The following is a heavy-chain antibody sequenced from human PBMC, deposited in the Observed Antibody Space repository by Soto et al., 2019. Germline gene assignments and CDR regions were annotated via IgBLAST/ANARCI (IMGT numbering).Heavy chain of an antibody. D-gene: IGHD5-18*01. CDR3: ARGLGIQLWFRDAFDI. V-gene: IGHV1-69*05. CDR2: IIPIFGTA. CDR1: GGTFSSYA. J-gene: IGHJ3*02. Sequence: QVQLVQSGAEVKKPGSSVKVSCKASGGTFSSYAISWVRQAPGQGLEWMGGIIPIFGTANYAQKFQGRVTITXDEHTXXAYMELSSLRSEDTAVYYCARGLGIQLWFRDAFDIWGQGTMVTVSS.